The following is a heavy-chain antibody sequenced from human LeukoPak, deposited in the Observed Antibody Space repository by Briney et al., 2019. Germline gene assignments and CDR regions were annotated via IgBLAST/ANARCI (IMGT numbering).Heavy chain of an antibody. CDR2: IIPMYGTP. D-gene: IGHD3-22*01. J-gene: IGHJ4*01. CDR3: ARTHDSSGFQAY. V-gene: IGHV1-69*06. Sequence: ASVKVSCKAPGGTFSSYAISWVRQAPGQGLEWMGGIIPMYGTPNYAQKFQGRVTITADKSTSTAYMELSSLRYEDTAVYYCARTHDSSGFQAYWGHGTLVTVSS. CDR1: GGTFSSYA.